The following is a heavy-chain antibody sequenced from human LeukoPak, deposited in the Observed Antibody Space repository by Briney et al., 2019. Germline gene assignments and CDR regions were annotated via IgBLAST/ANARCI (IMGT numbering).Heavy chain of an antibody. V-gene: IGHV3-23*01. D-gene: IGHD2-2*01. CDR3: AKDHIVVVPENGHTGFDP. Sequence: GGSLRLSCAASGFTFSSYAMSWVRQAPGKGLEWVSAISGSGGSTYYADSVKGRFTISGDNSKNTLCLQMNSLRAEDTAVYYCAKDHIVVVPENGHTGFDPWGQGTLVTVSS. CDR2: ISGSGGST. CDR1: GFTFSSYA. J-gene: IGHJ5*02.